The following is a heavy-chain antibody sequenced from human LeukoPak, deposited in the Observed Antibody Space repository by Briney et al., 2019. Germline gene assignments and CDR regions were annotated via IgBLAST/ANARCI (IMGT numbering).Heavy chain of an antibody. CDR1: GGSFSGYY. CDR2: INHSGSA. J-gene: IGHJ6*03. V-gene: IGHV4-34*01. Sequence: SETLSLTCAVYGGSFSGYYWSWIRQPPGKGLEWIGEINHSGSANYNPSLKSRVTISVDTSKNQFSLKLSSVTAADTAVYYCARLGPYLWFGELLKENYYYYYYMDVWGKGTTVTISS. D-gene: IGHD3-10*01. CDR3: ARLGPYLWFGELLKENYYYYYYMDV.